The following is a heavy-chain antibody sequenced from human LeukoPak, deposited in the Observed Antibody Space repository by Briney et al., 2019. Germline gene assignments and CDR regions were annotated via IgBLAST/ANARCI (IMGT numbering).Heavy chain of an antibody. CDR1: GFTFGSYA. D-gene: IGHD4-17*01. CDR3: ARDSSTVDAFDI. Sequence: GGSLRLSCAASGFTFGSYAMHWVRQAPGKGLEWVAVISYDGSNKYYADSVKGRFTISRDNSKNTLYLQMNSLRAEDTAVYYCARDSSTVDAFDIWGQGTMVTVSS. J-gene: IGHJ3*02. CDR2: ISYDGSNK. V-gene: IGHV3-30-3*01.